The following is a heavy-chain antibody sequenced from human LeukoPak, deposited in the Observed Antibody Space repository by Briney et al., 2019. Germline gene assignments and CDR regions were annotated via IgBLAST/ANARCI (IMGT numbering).Heavy chain of an antibody. CDR3: ARGNKQQLPPFDY. CDR2: INYSGST. J-gene: IGHJ4*02. Sequence: SATLSLTCTASGVSISSYCWSWVRQPPGKGLEWLGYINYSGSTNYHPSLVNRGSISADTTKKQFSLRLSAVTAADTAVYYCARGNKQQLPPFDYWGQGTLVTVSS. CDR1: GVSISSYC. D-gene: IGHD6-13*01. V-gene: IGHV4-59*01.